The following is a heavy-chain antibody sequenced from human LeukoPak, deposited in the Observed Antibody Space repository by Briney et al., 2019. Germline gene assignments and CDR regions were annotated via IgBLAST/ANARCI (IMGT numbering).Heavy chain of an antibody. J-gene: IGHJ3*02. CDR2: SYHSGST. Sequence: SETLTLTCAVSGGSITSSKWWTWVRQPPGKGLEWIGESYHSGSTNYNPSLKSRVTISVDKSKKQFSLKLSSVTAADTAVYYCARLSPDGFDIWGQGRMVSVSS. V-gene: IGHV4-4*02. CDR1: GGSITSSKW. D-gene: IGHD2/OR15-2a*01. CDR3: ARLSPDGFDI.